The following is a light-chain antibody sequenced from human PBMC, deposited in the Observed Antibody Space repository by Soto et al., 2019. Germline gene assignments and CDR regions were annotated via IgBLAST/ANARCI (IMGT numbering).Light chain of an antibody. J-gene: IGLJ1*01. V-gene: IGLV1-40*01. CDR1: GSNIGAGYD. Sequence: QPVLTQPPSVSGAPGQRVTISCTGSGSNIGAGYDVHWYQHRPGTAPKLLVFGDSHRPSGVPDRFSGSKSGTSASLAITGLQAEDEGDYYCQSYDSTLDARYVFGTGTKLTV. CDR2: GDS. CDR3: QSYDSTLDARYV.